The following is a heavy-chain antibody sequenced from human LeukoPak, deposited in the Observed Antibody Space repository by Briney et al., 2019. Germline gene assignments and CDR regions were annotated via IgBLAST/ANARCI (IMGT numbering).Heavy chain of an antibody. J-gene: IGHJ4*02. D-gene: IGHD4-17*01. Sequence: SETLSLTCTVSGGSISSGGYYWSWIRQHPGKGLEWIGYIYYSGSTYYNPSLKSRVTISVDTSKNQFSLKLSSVTAADTAVYYCANYSTRNGDPFDYWGQGTLVTVSS. CDR3: ANYSTRNGDPFDY. V-gene: IGHV4-31*03. CDR1: GGSISSGGYY. CDR2: IYYSGST.